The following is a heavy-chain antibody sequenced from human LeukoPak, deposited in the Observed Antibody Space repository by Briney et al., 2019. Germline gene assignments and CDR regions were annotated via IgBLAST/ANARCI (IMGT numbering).Heavy chain of an antibody. CDR3: ARGEYYYYYMDV. V-gene: IGHV1-69*13. CDR2: IIPMFGTA. J-gene: IGHJ6*03. Sequence: SVKVSCKTSGGTFSRYAISWVRQAPGQGLEWMGGIIPMFGTANYAQKFQGRVTITADESTSTAYMELTSLRSEDTAVYYCARGEYYYYYMDVWGKGTTVTISS. CDR1: GGTFSRYA. D-gene: IGHD6-6*01.